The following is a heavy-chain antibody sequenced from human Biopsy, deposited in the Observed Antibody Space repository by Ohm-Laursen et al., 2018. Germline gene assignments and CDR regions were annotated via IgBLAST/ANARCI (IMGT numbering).Heavy chain of an antibody. V-gene: IGHV3-72*01. CDR2: IRDKANSYTT. J-gene: IGHJ5*01. D-gene: IGHD2-15*01. CDR1: GFSFSDNN. Sequence: SLRLSCAASGFSFSDNNMDWVRQAPGKGLERVGRIRDKANSYTTDYAASVKGRFTISRDDSKNSLYLQMNSLKTEDAALYYCARAGRYCSGGGCYSWFDSWGQGTLVTVSS. CDR3: ARAGRYCSGGGCYSWFDS.